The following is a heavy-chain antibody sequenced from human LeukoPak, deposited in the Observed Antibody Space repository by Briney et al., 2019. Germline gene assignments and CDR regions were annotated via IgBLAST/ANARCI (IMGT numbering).Heavy chain of an antibody. V-gene: IGHV3-53*01. CDR1: GFTFGNNR. J-gene: IGHJ5*02. CDR3: VRDLT. Sequence: GGSLRLSCAASGFTFGNNRMSRVRQAPGKGLEWVSVIYTDGTAYYSDSVKGRFTLSRDNSKSTLYLQMNSLRADDTAVYYCVRDLTWGQGTLVTVSS. CDR2: IYTDGTA.